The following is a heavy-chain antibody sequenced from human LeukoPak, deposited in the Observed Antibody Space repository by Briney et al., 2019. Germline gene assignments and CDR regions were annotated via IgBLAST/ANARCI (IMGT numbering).Heavy chain of an antibody. CDR2: IVVGSGNT. D-gene: IGHD4-17*01. J-gene: IGHJ6*04. Sequence: ASVKVSCKASGFTFATSAVQWVRQARGQRLEWIGWIVVGSGNTNYAQKFQERVTITSDMSTSTAYMDLSSLRSEDTAVYYCAATLTVTTGSTYYGMDVWGKGTTVTVSS. CDR3: AATLTVTTGSTYYGMDV. CDR1: GFTFATSA. V-gene: IGHV1-58*01.